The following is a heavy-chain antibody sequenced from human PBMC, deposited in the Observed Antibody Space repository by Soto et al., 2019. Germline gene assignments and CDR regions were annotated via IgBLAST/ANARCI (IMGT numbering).Heavy chain of an antibody. Sequence: LSCAASGFTFSTYAMSWVRQAPGKGLEWVSALTDSGDSTYYADSVKGRFTISRDNSKNTLYLQMNSLRAEDTAVYYCAKKSSGNSYFYFDYWGQGALVTVSS. CDR3: AKKSSGNSYFYFDY. V-gene: IGHV3-23*01. J-gene: IGHJ4*02. CDR1: GFTFSTYA. CDR2: LTDSGDST. D-gene: IGHD1-26*01.